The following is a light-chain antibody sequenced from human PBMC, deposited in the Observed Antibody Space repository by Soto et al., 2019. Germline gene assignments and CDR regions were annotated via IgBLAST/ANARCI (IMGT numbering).Light chain of an antibody. J-gene: IGKJ2*02. Sequence: EIVMTQSPATLSVSPGERATLSCRASQSVSSNLAWYQQKPGQAPRLLIYGASTRATGIPARFSGSGSGTELPLTISSLQSEDFAVYYCQQYNNWTPWTFGQGTKLQIK. CDR1: QSVSSN. CDR3: QQYNNWTPWT. CDR2: GAS. V-gene: IGKV3D-15*01.